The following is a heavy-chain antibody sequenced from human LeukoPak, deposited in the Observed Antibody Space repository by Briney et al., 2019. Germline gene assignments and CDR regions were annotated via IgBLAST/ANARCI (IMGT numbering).Heavy chain of an antibody. D-gene: IGHD2-2*01. CDR3: ASNSSTSLFDY. Sequence: SETLSLTCTVSGGSISSYYWSWIRQPPGKGLEWIGYIYYSGSTNYNPSLKSRVTISVDTSKNQFSLKLSSVTAADTAVYYCASNSSTSLFDYWGQGTLVTVSS. J-gene: IGHJ4*02. V-gene: IGHV4-59*12. CDR2: IYYSGST. CDR1: GGSISSYY.